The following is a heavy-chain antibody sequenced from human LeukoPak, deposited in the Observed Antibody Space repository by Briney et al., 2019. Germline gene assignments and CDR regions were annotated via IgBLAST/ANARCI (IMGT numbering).Heavy chain of an antibody. CDR2: IYYSGST. D-gene: IGHD3-10*01. V-gene: IGHV4-59*01. Sequence: PSETLSLTCTVSGGSTSSYYWSWIRQPPGKGLEWIGYIYYSGSTNYNPSLKSRVTISVDTSKNQFSLKLSSVTAADTAVYYCARTMVRGVIPDYWGQGTLVTVSS. CDR1: GGSTSSYY. CDR3: ARTMVRGVIPDY. J-gene: IGHJ4*02.